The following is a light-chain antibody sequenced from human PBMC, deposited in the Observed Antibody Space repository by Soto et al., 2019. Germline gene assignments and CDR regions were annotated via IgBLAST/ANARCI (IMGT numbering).Light chain of an antibody. CDR3: QQRSNWPPIT. CDR2: DTS. V-gene: IGKV3-11*01. CDR1: QSVSIK. Sequence: EIVITQSPATLSVSPGEKAPVSCRSSQSVSIKLAWYQQKPGQAPRLLIYDTSTRATGIPARFSGSGSGTDFTLTISSLEPEDFAVYYCQQRSNWPPITFGQGTRLEIK. J-gene: IGKJ5*01.